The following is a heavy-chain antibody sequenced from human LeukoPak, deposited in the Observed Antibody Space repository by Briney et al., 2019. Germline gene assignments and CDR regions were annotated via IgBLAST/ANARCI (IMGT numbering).Heavy chain of an antibody. V-gene: IGHV3-48*03. CDR1: GFTFSSYE. Sequence: GGSLRLSCAVSGFTFSSYEMNWVRQAPGKGLEWVSRISSGGYTIYYADFVKGRFTISRDNAKNSLYLQMSSLRVEDTAVYYCARDSLDTAMAVDYWGQGTLVTVSS. CDR2: ISSGGYTI. J-gene: IGHJ4*02. D-gene: IGHD5-18*01. CDR3: ARDSLDTAMAVDY.